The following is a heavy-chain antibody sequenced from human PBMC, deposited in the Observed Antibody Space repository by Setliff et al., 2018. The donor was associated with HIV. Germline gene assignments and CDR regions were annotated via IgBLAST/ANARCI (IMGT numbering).Heavy chain of an antibody. V-gene: IGHV4-4*07. CDR1: GGSISSYY. CDR3: ARDEGRATGSWWDQSASWYLDY. J-gene: IGHJ4*01. Sequence: SETLTLTCTVSGGSISSYYWSWIRQPAGKRLEFIGRISAAGTINYNPSLRSRVTLSVDTSENQFSLTVNSVTAADTAMYFCARDEGRATGSWWDQSASWYLDYWGHGILVTVSS. CDR2: ISAAGTI. D-gene: IGHD6-13*01.